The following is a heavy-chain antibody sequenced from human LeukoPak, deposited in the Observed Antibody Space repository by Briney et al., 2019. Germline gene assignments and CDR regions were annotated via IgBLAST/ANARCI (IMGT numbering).Heavy chain of an antibody. CDR1: GYTFTSYD. J-gene: IGHJ3*02. V-gene: IGHV1-8*01. Sequence: ASVKVSCKASGYTFTSYDINWVRQATGQGLEWMGWMNPNSGNTGYAQKFQGRVTMTRNTSISTAYMELSSLRSEDTAVYYCAREGLTTRAFDIWGQGTTVTVSS. CDR3: AREGLTTRAFDI. D-gene: IGHD4/OR15-4a*01. CDR2: MNPNSGNT.